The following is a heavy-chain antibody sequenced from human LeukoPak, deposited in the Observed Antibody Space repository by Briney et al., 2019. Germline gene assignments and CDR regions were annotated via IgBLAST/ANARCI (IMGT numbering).Heavy chain of an antibody. J-gene: IGHJ4*02. CDR1: GYSFTSYW. Sequence: GESRKISCKGSGYSFTSYWIGWVRQMPGKGLEWMGIIYPGDSDTRYSPSFQGQVTISADKSISTAYLQWSGLKASDTAMYYCARKLGPNYFDTSAFDYWGQGTLVTVSS. D-gene: IGHD3-22*01. CDR3: ARKLGPNYFDTSAFDY. CDR2: IYPGDSDT. V-gene: IGHV5-51*01.